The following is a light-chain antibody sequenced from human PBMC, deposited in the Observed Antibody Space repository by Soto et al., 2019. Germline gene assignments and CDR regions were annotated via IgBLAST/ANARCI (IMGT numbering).Light chain of an antibody. CDR2: DAS. V-gene: IGKV3-15*01. J-gene: IGKJ1*01. CDR1: QSVRSN. CDR3: QQSDNWNRK. Sequence: EKEMTQSPATLSVSPGERATLSCGASQSVRSNVAWYQQKPGQPPRLLIYDASTRATGIPSRFSGSGSGTEFTLTISSLKSEDFAVYYCQQSDNWNRKCGQGTKVDIK.